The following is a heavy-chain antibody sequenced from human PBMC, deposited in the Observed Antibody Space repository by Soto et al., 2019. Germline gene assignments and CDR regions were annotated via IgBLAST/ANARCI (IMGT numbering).Heavy chain of an antibody. D-gene: IGHD1-26*01. CDR3: ARDRGSIVGATTYWFDS. CDR1: GYTFTSYY. V-gene: IGHV1-46*01. J-gene: IGHJ5*01. CDR2: INPSGGNT. Sequence: ASVKVSCKASGYTFTSYYMHWVRQAPGQGLEWMGIINPSGGNTIYAQKFQGRVTLTRDTSTSTVYMALSSLTFEDTAVYYCARDRGSIVGATTYWFDSWGRGTLVTVSS.